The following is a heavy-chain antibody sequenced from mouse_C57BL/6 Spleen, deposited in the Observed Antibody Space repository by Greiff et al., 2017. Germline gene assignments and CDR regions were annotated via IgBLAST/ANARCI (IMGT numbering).Heavy chain of an antibody. CDR1: GFNIKDYY. V-gene: IGHV14-1*01. Sequence: EVQLQQSGAELVRPGASVKLSCTASGFNIKDYYMHWVKQRPEQGLEWIGRIDPEDGDTEYAPKFQGKATMTADTSSNTAYLQLSSLTSEDTAVYYCTRANYVRYYAMDYWGQGTSVTVSS. CDR3: TRANYVRYYAMDY. CDR2: IDPEDGDT. J-gene: IGHJ4*01. D-gene: IGHD2-1*01.